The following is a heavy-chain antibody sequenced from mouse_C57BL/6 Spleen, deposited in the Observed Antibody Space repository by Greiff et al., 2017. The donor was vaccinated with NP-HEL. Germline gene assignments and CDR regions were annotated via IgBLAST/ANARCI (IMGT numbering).Heavy chain of an antibody. J-gene: IGHJ3*01. D-gene: IGHD2-3*01. Sequence: QVQLQQPGAELVRPGTSVKLSCKASGYTFTSYWMHWVKQRPGQGLEWIGVIDPSDSYTNYNQQFKGKATLTVDTSSSTAYMQLSSLTSEDSAVYYCARNDGLGAWFAYWGQGTLVTVSA. CDR3: ARNDGLGAWFAY. V-gene: IGHV1-59*01. CDR1: GYTFTSYW. CDR2: IDPSDSYT.